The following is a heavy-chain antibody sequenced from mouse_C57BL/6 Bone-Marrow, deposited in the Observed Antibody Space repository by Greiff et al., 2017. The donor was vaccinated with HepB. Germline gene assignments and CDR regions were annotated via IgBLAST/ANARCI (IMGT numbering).Heavy chain of an antibody. V-gene: IGHV1-15*01. CDR3: TRPYDSGVDY. D-gene: IGHD2-12*01. J-gene: IGHJ4*01. CDR1: GYTFTDYE. CDR2: IDPETGGT. Sequence: VQLVESGAELVRPGASVTLSCKASGYTFTDYEMHWVKQTPVHGLEWIGAIDPETGGTAYNQKFKGKAILTADKSSSTAYMELRSLTSEDSAVYYCTRPYDSGVDYWGQGTSVTVSS.